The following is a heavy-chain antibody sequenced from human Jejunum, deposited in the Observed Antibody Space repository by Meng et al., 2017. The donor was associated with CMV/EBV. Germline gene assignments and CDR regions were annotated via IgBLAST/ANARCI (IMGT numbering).Heavy chain of an antibody. V-gene: IGHV4-31*02. CDR2: IYYTGGT. D-gene: IGHD3-10*01. CDR1: GGSISSGGDY. J-gene: IGHJ1*01. CDR3: AREYGSGYPPDY. Sequence: VAGGSISSGGDYWNWIRQHPGKGLEWIGSIYYTGGTYYNPSLKSRISMSVDTSKNQFSLKLTSVTAADTAVYYCAREYGSGYPPDYWGQGTLVTVSS.